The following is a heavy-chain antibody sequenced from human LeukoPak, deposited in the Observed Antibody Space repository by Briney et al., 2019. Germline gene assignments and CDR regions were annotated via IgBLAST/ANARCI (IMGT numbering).Heavy chain of an antibody. CDR2: ISSSGKTI. V-gene: IGHV3-11*04. D-gene: IGHD6-6*01. J-gene: IGHJ4*02. Sequence: GGSLRLSCAASGFTFSDYYMSWIRHAPGKGLEWVSYISSSGKTIYYADSVKVRFTISRDNAKNSLYLQMNSLRAEDTAVYYCARDFEYSSSSPNYWGQGTLVTVSS. CDR3: ARDFEYSSSSPNY. CDR1: GFTFSDYY.